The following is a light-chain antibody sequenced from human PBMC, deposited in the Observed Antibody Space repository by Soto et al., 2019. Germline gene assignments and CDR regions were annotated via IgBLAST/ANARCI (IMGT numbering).Light chain of an antibody. CDR1: QGIRTS. Sequence: DIQMAQSPSAMSASVGDRVTITFLASQGIRTSLAWYQQTPGKVPKHLIYGASKLDSGVPSRFSGGGSGTNFTLTISSLQPEDVGTYYCQNYNRAPITFGQGTRLEIK. CDR2: GAS. CDR3: QNYNRAPIT. V-gene: IGKV1-27*01. J-gene: IGKJ5*01.